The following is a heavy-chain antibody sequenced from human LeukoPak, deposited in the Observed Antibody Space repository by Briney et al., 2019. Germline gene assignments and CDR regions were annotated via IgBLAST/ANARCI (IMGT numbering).Heavy chain of an antibody. CDR3: AKGGGAYYSDSSTYSALFEH. D-gene: IGHD3-22*01. CDR1: GFTFSTFS. Sequence: GGSLRLSCAASGFTFSTFSMNWVRQAPGKGLEWVSGISGSGGSTYYADPVKGRFTISRDNSRNTLYLQMNSLRAEDTAVYYCAKGGGAYYSDSSTYSALFEHWGQGTLVTVSS. J-gene: IGHJ5*02. CDR2: ISGSGGST. V-gene: IGHV3-23*01.